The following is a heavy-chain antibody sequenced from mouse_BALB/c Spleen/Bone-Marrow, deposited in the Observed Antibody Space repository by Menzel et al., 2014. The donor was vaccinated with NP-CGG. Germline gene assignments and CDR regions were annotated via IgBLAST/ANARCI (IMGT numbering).Heavy chain of an antibody. Sequence: VQLQQPGAELVKPGASLKLSCTASGFNFKDTYMHWVQQTPDQGLEWIGSIDPANGNTNYDPKVQGKATITANTSSNTAYLQLSSLTSENTAVYYCASYDYGYYFDYWDQGTTLTVSS. CDR3: ASYDYGYYFDY. J-gene: IGHJ2*01. D-gene: IGHD2-4*01. CDR1: GFNFKDTY. V-gene: IGHV14-3*02. CDR2: IDPANGNT.